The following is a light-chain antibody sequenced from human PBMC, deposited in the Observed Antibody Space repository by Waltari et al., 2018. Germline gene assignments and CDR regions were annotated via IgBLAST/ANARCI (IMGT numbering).Light chain of an antibody. CDR2: GKN. CDR1: SLSSYY. J-gene: IGLJ1*01. CDR3: NSRDSSGNPSI. Sequence: SSELTQDPAGSVALGPTVNITCQGESLSSYYASWYQQKPGQAPVLVIYGKNNRPSGIPDRFSGSSSGNTASLTITGAQAEDEADYYCNSRDSSGNPSIFGTGTKVTVL. V-gene: IGLV3-19*01.